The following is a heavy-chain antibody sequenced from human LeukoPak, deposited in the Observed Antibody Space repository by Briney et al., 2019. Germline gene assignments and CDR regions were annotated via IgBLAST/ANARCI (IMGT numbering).Heavy chain of an antibody. V-gene: IGHV3-48*03. D-gene: IGHD6-19*01. CDR2: ISSGGSTI. CDR3: ARQWLSLDY. Sequence: GGSLRLSCAASEFSFSTYEMNWVRQAPGKGLEWVSYISSGGSTIYYADSVKGRFTISRDNAKNTLHLQMNSLRAEDTAVYYCARQWLSLDYWGQGTLVTVSS. CDR1: EFSFSTYE. J-gene: IGHJ4*02.